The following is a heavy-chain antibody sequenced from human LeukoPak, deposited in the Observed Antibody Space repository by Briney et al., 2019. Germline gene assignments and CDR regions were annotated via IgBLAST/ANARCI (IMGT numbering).Heavy chain of an antibody. J-gene: IGHJ4*02. CDR1: GGSFRGYY. CDR3: ARESKSYDGSGFYHDS. D-gene: IGHD3-22*01. Sequence: PSETLSLTCAVYGGSFRGYYWSWIRKPPGKGLGWIGVINFGGSINYTPSLKSRVTMSVDTSKNQFSLKLWSVTAADTAVYYCARESKSYDGSGFYHDSWGQGTLVTVSS. V-gene: IGHV4-34*01. CDR2: INFGGSI.